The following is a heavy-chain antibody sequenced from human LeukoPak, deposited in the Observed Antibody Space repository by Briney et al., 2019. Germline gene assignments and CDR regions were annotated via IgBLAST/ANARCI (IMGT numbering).Heavy chain of an antibody. CDR1: GFTFDDYA. D-gene: IGHD6-19*01. J-gene: IGHJ6*02. Sequence: PGGSLRLSCAASGFTFDDYAMHWVRQAPGKGLEWVSGISWNSGSIGYADSVKGRFIISRDNAKNSLYLQMNSLRAEDTALYYCAKEGRRSGWYDYYYYGMDVWGQGTTVTVSS. CDR3: AKEGRRSGWYDYYYYGMDV. V-gene: IGHV3-9*01. CDR2: ISWNSGSI.